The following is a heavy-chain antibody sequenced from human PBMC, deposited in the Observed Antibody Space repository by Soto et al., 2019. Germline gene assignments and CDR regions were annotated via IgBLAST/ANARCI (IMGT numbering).Heavy chain of an antibody. D-gene: IGHD1-1*01. CDR2: ISIRGGDE. J-gene: IGHJ4*02. CDR1: GFTFSRYA. V-gene: IGHV3-30*03. CDR3: ARRTIGARQHLDY. Sequence: QVQLVESGGGVVQPGKSLRLSCAASGFTFSRYAMHWARQAPGKGLEWVTVISIRGGDEYYAESVRGRFTLSRDDSKNTLDLQMDSLRVEDTAVYYWARRTIGARQHLDYWGQGNLVTPSS.